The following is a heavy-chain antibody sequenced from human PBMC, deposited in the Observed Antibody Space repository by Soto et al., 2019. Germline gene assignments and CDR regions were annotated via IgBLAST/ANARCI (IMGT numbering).Heavy chain of an antibody. CDR1: GYTFTSYG. D-gene: IGHD2-2*01. CDR3: ARDPSYCSSTSCYHDFPWFYP. V-gene: IGHV1-18*04. J-gene: IGHJ5*02. CDR2: ISAYNGNT. Sequence: ASVKVSCKASGYTFTSYGISWVRQAPGQGLEWMGWISAYNGNTNYAQKLQGRVTMTTDTSTSTAYMELRSLRSDDTAVYYCARDPSYCSSTSCYHDFPWFYPCVQGTLFTVPS.